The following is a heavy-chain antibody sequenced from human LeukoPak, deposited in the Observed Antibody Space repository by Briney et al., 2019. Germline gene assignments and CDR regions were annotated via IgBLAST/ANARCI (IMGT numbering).Heavy chain of an antibody. D-gene: IGHD6-6*01. Sequence: GGSLRLSCAASGFTFSSYSMNWVRQAPGKGLEWVSSISSSSSYIYYADSVKGRFTISRDNAKNALYLQMNSLRAEDTAVYYCARDHTPGQLDWFDHWGQGTLVTVSS. CDR3: ARDHTPGQLDWFDH. J-gene: IGHJ5*02. CDR2: ISSSSSYI. CDR1: GFTFSSYS. V-gene: IGHV3-21*01.